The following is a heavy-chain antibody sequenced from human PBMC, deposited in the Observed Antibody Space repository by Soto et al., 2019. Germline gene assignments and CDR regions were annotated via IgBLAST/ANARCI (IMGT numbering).Heavy chain of an antibody. Sequence: TLSLTCTVSGGSISSGGYYWSWIRQHPGKGLEWIGYIYYSGSTYYNPSLKSRVTISVDTSKNQFSLKLSSVTAADTAVYYCARDSKYYGSGTSPPYYYGMDVWGQGTTVTVSS. CDR3: ARDSKYYGSGTSPPYYYGMDV. D-gene: IGHD3-10*01. CDR1: GGSISSGGYY. J-gene: IGHJ6*02. CDR2: IYYSGST. V-gene: IGHV4-31*03.